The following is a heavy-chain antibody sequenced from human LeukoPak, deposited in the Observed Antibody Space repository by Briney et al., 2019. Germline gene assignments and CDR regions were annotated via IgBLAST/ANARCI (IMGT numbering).Heavy chain of an antibody. D-gene: IGHD2-15*01. Sequence: ASVKVSCKASGYTFTSYYMHWVRQAPGQGLEWMGWINPNSGGTNYAQKFQGRVTMTRDTSISTTYMELSRLRSDDTAVYYCARDAASDSDSLNTWGQGTLVTVSS. V-gene: IGHV1-2*02. CDR1: GYTFTSYY. J-gene: IGHJ5*02. CDR2: INPNSGGT. CDR3: ARDAASDSDSLNT.